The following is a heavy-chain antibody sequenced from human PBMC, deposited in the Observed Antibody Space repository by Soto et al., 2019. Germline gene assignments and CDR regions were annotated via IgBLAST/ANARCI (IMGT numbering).Heavy chain of an antibody. CDR3: AKGPQHYDYWYFDL. CDR1: GFTFSSYG. D-gene: IGHD3-3*01. Sequence: QVQVVESGGGVVQPGRSLRLSCAASGFTFSSYGMHWVRQAPGKGLEWVAVISYDGSNKYYADSVKGRFTISRDNSKNTLDLQMNSVRAEDTAVYYCAKGPQHYDYWYFDLWGRGTLVTVSS. V-gene: IGHV3-30*18. CDR2: ISYDGSNK. J-gene: IGHJ2*01.